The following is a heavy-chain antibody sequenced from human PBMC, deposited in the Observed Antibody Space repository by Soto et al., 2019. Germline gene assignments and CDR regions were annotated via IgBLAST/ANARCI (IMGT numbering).Heavy chain of an antibody. V-gene: IGHV4-4*07. J-gene: IGHJ4*02. CDR3: ARVGTYSSSSTYYFDY. CDR2: IYTSGST. Sequence: SETLSLTCTVSGGSISSYYWSWIRQPAGKGLEWIGRIYTSGSTNYNPSLKSRVTMSVDTSKNQFSLKLSSVTAADTAVYYCARVGTYSSSSTYYFDYWGQGTLVTVSS. CDR1: GGSISSYY. D-gene: IGHD6-6*01.